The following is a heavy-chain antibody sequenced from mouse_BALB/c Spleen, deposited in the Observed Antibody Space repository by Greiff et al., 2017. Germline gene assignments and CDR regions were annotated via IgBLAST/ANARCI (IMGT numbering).Heavy chain of an antibody. CDR2: INPGSGGT. V-gene: IGHV1-54*01. J-gene: IGHJ3*01. D-gene: IGHD2-3*01. CDR1: GYAFTNYL. CDR3: AREIGDYDGSFAY. Sequence: QVQLQQSGAELVRPGTSVKVSCKASGYAFTNYLIEWVKQRPGQGLEWIGVINPGSGGTNYNEKFKGKATLTADKSSSTAYMQLSSLTSDDSAVYFCAREIGDYDGSFAYWGQGTLVTVSA.